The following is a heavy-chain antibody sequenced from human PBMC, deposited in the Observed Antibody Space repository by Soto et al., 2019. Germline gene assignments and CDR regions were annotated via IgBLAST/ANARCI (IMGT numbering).Heavy chain of an antibody. CDR2: IYYSGST. Sequence: QVQLQESGPGLVKPSETLSLTCTVSGDSISSYYWSWIRQPPGKGLEWIGYIYYSGSTNYNPSLKSRVTISVDTSKNQFSLKLSSVTAADTAVYYWARVLGGGYSYPFDYWGQGTLVTVSS. CDR1: GDSISSYY. V-gene: IGHV4-59*01. D-gene: IGHD5-18*01. J-gene: IGHJ4*02. CDR3: ARVLGGGYSYPFDY.